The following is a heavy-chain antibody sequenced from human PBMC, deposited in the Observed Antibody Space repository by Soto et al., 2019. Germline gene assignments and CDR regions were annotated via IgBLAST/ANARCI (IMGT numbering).Heavy chain of an antibody. D-gene: IGHD3-10*01. V-gene: IGHV1-69*13. CDR1: GGTFSSYA. CDR3: ARGVLFGELLNWFDP. CDR2: IIPIFGTA. Sequence: GASVKVSCKASGGTFSSYAISWVRQAPGQGLEWMGGIIPIFGTANYAQKFQGRVTITADESTSTAYMELSSLRSEDTAVYYCARGVLFGELLNWFDPWGQGTLVTVSS. J-gene: IGHJ5*02.